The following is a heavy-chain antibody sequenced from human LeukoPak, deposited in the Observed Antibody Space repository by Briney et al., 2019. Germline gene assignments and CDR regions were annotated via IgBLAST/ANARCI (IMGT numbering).Heavy chain of an antibody. J-gene: IGHJ3*02. CDR2: IYYSGST. CDR1: GGSISSYY. CDR3: ARDTRDAFDI. V-gene: IGHV4-59*01. Sequence: PSETLSLTCTVSGGSISSYYWSWIRQPPGKGLEWIGYIYYSGSTNYNPSLKSRVTISVDTSKNQFSLKLRSVTAADTAVYYCARDTRDAFDIWGQGTMVTVSS.